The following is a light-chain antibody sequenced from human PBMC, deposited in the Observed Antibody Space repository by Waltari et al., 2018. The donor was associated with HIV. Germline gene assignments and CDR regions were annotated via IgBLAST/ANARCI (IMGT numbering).Light chain of an antibody. CDR3: CSYAGSFTLI. CDR1: SRDVGSYNY. Sequence: QSALTQPRSVSGSPGQSVTISCTGTSRDVGSYNYVSWYQLRPGTAPKLILFVISKRPSGVPDRFSGSVSGSTASLTISGLQADDAADYYCCSYAGSFTLIFGGGTTLTVL. CDR2: VIS. V-gene: IGLV2-11*01. J-gene: IGLJ2*01.